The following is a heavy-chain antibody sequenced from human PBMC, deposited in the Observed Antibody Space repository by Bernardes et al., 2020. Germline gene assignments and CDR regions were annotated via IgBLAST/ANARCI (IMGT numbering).Heavy chain of an antibody. CDR2: IYPGDSDT. J-gene: IGHJ3*02. Sequence: GASLKISCKGSGYSFTSYWIGWVRQMPGKGLEWLGIIYPGDSDTRYSPSFQGQVTISADKSISTAYLQWSSLKASDTAMYYCAKIAARLPDAFDIWGQGTMVTVSS. CDR1: GYSFTSYW. D-gene: IGHD6-6*01. V-gene: IGHV5-51*01. CDR3: AKIAARLPDAFDI.